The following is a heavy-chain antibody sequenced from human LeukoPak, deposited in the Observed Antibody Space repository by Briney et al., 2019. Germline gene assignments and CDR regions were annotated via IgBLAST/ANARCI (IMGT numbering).Heavy chain of an antibody. CDR1: GFTFSSYW. V-gene: IGHV3-7*01. CDR2: IKQDGSEK. D-gene: IGHD3-22*01. CDR3: ARDAYYDSSGYYPLDY. Sequence: PGGSLRLSCAASGFTFSSYWMSWVRRAPGKGLEWVANIKQDGSEKYYVDSVKGRFTISRDNAKNSLYLQMNSLRAEDTAVYYCARDAYYDSSGYYPLDYWGQGTLVTVSS. J-gene: IGHJ4*02.